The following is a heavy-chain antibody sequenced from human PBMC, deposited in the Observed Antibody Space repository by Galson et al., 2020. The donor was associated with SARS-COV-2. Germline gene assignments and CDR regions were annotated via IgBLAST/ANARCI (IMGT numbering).Heavy chain of an antibody. D-gene: IGHD3-22*01. CDR2: ISYDGSNK. CDR3: AKGVYYYDSSGYYNGPFDY. J-gene: IGHJ4*02. Sequence: GESLKISCAASGFTFSSYGMHWVRQAPGKGLEWVAVISYDGSNKYYADSVKGRFTISRDNSKNTLYLQMNSLRAEDTAVYYCAKGVYYYDSSGYYNGPFDYWGQGTLVTVSS. CDR1: GFTFSSYG. V-gene: IGHV3-30*18.